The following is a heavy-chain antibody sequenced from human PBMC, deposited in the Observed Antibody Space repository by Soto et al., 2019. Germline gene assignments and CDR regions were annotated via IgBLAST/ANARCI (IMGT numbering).Heavy chain of an antibody. J-gene: IGHJ5*02. Sequence: QINLIESGPTLVKPTQTLTLTCTFSGFSLSTSGAAVGWVRQPPGRALEWLALIYWDGDKRYNASLGNRLTITKVTSMNQVVLTLTNVDPADTATYYCAHRATMTIFGLIIDNGIGFDPWGQGTRVIVSS. V-gene: IGHV2-5*02. CDR2: IYWDGDK. CDR3: AHRATMTIFGLIIDNGIGFDP. CDR1: GFSLSTSGAA. D-gene: IGHD3-3*01.